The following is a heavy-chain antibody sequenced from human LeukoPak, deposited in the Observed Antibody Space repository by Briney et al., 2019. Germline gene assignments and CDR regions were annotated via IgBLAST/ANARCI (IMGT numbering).Heavy chain of an antibody. CDR3: ASSTYYYGSGTFYSARPFDS. CDR2: VSNDGQNN. D-gene: IGHD3-10*01. J-gene: IGHJ4*02. CDR1: GFTFKGYA. V-gene: IGHV3-30*01. Sequence: GASLRLSCVASGFTFKGYALHWVRQAPGQGLEWVAVVSNDGQNNFYSDSVRGRFSISRDNSRDTLYLQMDGLRSADTGLYFCASSTYYYGSGTFYSARPFDSWGRGTLVTVSS.